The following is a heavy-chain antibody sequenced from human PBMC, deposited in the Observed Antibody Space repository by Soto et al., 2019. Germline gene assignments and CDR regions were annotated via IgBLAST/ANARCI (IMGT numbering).Heavy chain of an antibody. CDR3: ARDPDNSSGWQSRGDY. CDR2: ISSSSSYT. J-gene: IGHJ4*02. CDR1: GFTFSDYY. Sequence: QVQLVESGGGLVKPGGSLGLSCAASGFTFSDYYMSWIRQAPGKGLEWVSYISSSSSYTNYADSVKGRFTISRDNAKNSLYLQMNSLRAEDTAVYYCARDPDNSSGWQSRGDYWGQGTLVTVSS. V-gene: IGHV3-11*06. D-gene: IGHD6-19*01.